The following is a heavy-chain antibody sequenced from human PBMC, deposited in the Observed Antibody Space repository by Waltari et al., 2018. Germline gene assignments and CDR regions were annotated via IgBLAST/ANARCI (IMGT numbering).Heavy chain of an antibody. CDR2: IIPIFGTA. J-gene: IGHJ4*02. CDR3: ARDSAADDYIWGSYRYVFDY. CDR1: GGTFSSYA. V-gene: IGHV1-69*14. Sequence: QVQLVQSGAEVKKPGSSVKVSCKASGGTFSSYAISWVRQAPGQGLEWMGGIIPIFGTANYAQKFQGRVTITADKSTSTAYMELSSLRSEDTAVYYCARDSAADDYIWGSYRYVFDYWGQGTLVTVSS. D-gene: IGHD3-16*02.